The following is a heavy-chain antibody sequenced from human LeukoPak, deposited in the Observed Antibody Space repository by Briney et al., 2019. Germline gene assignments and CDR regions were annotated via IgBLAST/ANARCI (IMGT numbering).Heavy chain of an antibody. CDR2: INHSGST. J-gene: IGHJ3*02. D-gene: IGHD2-15*01. CDR3: ARGGGDAFDI. V-gene: IGHV4-34*01. Sequence: SETLSLTCAVYGGSFSGYYWSWIRQPPGKGLEWIGEINHSGSTNYNPSLKSRVTISVDTSKNQFSLKLSSVTAADTAVYYCARGGGDAFDIWSQGTMVTVSS. CDR1: GGSFSGYY.